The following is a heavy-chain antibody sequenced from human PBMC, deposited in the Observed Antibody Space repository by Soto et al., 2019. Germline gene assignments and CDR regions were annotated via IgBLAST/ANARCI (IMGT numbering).Heavy chain of an antibody. CDR3: ARAALDSAIYFDY. D-gene: IGHD3-3*01. Sequence: PGGSVRLSCAASGFTVSSNYMSWVRQAPGKGLEWVSVIYSGGSTYYADSVKGRFTISRDNSKNTLYLQMNSLRAEDTAVYYCARAALDSAIYFDYWGQGTLVTVSS. V-gene: IGHV3-53*01. CDR1: GFTVSSNY. J-gene: IGHJ4*02. CDR2: IYSGGST.